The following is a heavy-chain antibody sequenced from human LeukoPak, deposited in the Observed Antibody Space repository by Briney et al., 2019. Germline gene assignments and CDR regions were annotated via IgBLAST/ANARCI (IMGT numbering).Heavy chain of an antibody. CDR3: ARAVGPSWEDAFDI. Sequence: ASVKVSCKASGYTFTGYYMHWVRQAPGQGLEWMGWINPNSGGTNYAQKFQGRVTMTRDTSISTAYMELSRLRSDDTAVYYCARAVGPSWEDAFDIWGQGTMVTVSS. J-gene: IGHJ3*02. CDR2: INPNSGGT. V-gene: IGHV1-2*02. D-gene: IGHD1-26*01. CDR1: GYTFTGYY.